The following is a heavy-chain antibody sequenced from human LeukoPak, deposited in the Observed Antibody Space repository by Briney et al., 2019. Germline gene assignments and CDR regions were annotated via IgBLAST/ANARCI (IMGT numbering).Heavy chain of an antibody. CDR3: ARIRRDHFDY. CDR1: GFTVSDTY. V-gene: IGHV3-66*01. J-gene: IGHJ4*02. D-gene: IGHD2-21*01. CDR2: VYAGGGGT. Sequence: LTGGSLRLSCAASGFTVSDTYVSWVRQAPGKGLEWVSVVYAGGGGTHYAASVRDRFSMSRDNFKNTVYLQMDNLKDEDTAVYYCARIRRDHFDYWGQGSLVTVAS.